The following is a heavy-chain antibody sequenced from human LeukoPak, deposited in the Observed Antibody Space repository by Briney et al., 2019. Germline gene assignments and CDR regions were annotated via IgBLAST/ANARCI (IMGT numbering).Heavy chain of an antibody. Sequence: SETLSLTCTVSGGSIGSGGYYWSWVRQHPGKGLEWIAYIHYSGNTYYNPSLKSRFIISADTSKNQFSLKLSSVTAADTAVYYCARIGEDAFDIWGQGTMATVSS. J-gene: IGHJ3*02. CDR1: GGSIGSGGYY. D-gene: IGHD3-10*01. CDR2: IHYSGNT. V-gene: IGHV4-31*03. CDR3: ARIGEDAFDI.